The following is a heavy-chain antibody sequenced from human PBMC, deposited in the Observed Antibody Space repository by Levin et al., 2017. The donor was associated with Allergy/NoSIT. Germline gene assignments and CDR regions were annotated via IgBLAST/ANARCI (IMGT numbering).Heavy chain of an antibody. J-gene: IGHJ4*02. Sequence: ESGPTLVKPTQTLTLTCTFSGFSLTTPGMCVSWIRQPPGKALEWLARIDWDDDKYYSTSLRTRLAISKDTSKNQVVLTMTNMDPVDTATYYCERIRISYSYNSGTHNGPVDYWGQGTLVTVSS. D-gene: IGHD3-10*01. CDR2: IDWDDDK. V-gene: IGHV2-70*11. CDR1: GFSLTTPGMC. CDR3: ERIRISYSYNSGTHNGPVDY.